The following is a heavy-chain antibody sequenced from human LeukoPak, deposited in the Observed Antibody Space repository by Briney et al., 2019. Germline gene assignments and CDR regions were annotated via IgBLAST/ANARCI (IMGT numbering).Heavy chain of an antibody. D-gene: IGHD3-10*02. J-gene: IGHJ4*02. Sequence: ASVKVSCKASGYTFTGYYMHWVRQAPGQGLEWMGWINPNSGGTNYAQKFQGRVTMTRDTSINTAYMELNRLRSDDTAVYYCARDWGPRRAYVYWGQGTLVTVSS. CDR2: INPNSGGT. CDR1: GYTFTGYY. CDR3: ARDWGPRRAYVY. V-gene: IGHV1-2*02.